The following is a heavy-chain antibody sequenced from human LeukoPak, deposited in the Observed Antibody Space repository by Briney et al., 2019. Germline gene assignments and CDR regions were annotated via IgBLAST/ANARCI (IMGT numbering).Heavy chain of an antibody. CDR1: GGTFSSYT. V-gene: IGHV1-69*02. J-gene: IGHJ4*02. CDR2: IIPILGIA. CDR3: ARGATMTTVMNFDY. D-gene: IGHD4-11*01. Sequence: GASVKVSCKASGGTFSSYTISWVLQAPGQGLEWMGRIIPILGIANYAQKFQGRVTITADKSTSTAYMELSSLRSEDTAVYYCARGATMTTVMNFDYWGQGTLVTVSS.